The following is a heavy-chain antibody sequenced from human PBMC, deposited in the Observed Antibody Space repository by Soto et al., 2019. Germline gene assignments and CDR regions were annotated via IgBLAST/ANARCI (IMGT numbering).Heavy chain of an antibody. Sequence: QVQLVQSGAEVKKPGASVKVSCKASGYTFTSYAMHWVRQAPGQRLEWMGWINAGNGNTKYSQKFQGRVTITRDTSASTAYMELSSLRSEDTAVYYCARGYSSWFHYYYGMDVWGQGTTVTVSS. J-gene: IGHJ6*02. CDR3: ARGYSSWFHYYYGMDV. D-gene: IGHD6-13*01. V-gene: IGHV1-3*01. CDR2: INAGNGNT. CDR1: GYTFTSYA.